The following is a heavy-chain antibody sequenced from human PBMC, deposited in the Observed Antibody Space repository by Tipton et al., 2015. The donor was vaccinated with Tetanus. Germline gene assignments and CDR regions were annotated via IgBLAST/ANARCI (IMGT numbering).Heavy chain of an antibody. V-gene: IGHV3-48*02. Sequence: SLRLSCVASGFTFSMFSMNWVRQAPGKGLEWISYISGSSDSIYYADSVKGRFTISRDNGKNSVYLQMKSLRDEDTAVYYCARRGEARANWFDSWGQGTLVTVSS. CDR2: ISGSSDSI. CDR3: ARRGEARANWFDS. D-gene: IGHD2-21*01. CDR1: GFTFSMFS. J-gene: IGHJ5*01.